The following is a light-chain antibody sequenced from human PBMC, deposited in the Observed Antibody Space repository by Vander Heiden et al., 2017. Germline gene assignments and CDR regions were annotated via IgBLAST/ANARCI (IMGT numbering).Light chain of an antibody. V-gene: IGKV1-39*01. J-gene: IGKJ3*01. CDR3: QQCDSTHFT. Sequence: DIQMTQSPASLSASVGDRVTITCRANQSISIYLNWYQQKPGKAPKLLIYAASSLQSWVPSRFSGGGSGTDFTVTISRLQPEDFATYYCQQCDSTHFTFGPGTIVDVK. CDR2: AAS. CDR1: QSISIY.